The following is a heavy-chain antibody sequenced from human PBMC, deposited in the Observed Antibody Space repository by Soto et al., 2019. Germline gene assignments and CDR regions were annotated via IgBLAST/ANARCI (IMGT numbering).Heavy chain of an antibody. D-gene: IGHD3-3*01. Sequence: SVKVSCKASGGTFSSYTISWVRQAPGQGLEWMGRIIPILGIANYAQKFQGRVTITADKSTSTAYMELSSLRSEDTAVYYCATIQRITIFGMVTRPHDYYMDVWGTGTTVTVSS. J-gene: IGHJ6*03. CDR1: GGTFSSYT. CDR3: ATIQRITIFGMVTRPHDYYMDV. V-gene: IGHV1-69*02. CDR2: IIPILGIA.